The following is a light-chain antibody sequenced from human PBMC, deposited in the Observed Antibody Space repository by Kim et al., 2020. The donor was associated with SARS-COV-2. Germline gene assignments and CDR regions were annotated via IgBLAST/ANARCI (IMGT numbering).Light chain of an antibody. CDR2: GAS. V-gene: IGKV3-15*01. CDR3: QHYNNWPPYT. CDR1: QSISTN. Sequence: EILMTQSPATLSVSPGETATLSCRASQSISTNLAWYQHKPGQAPRLLIYGASTRATAFPARFSGSGSGTEFTLTISSLQSEDFAVYYCQHYNNWPPYTFGQGTKLEI. J-gene: IGKJ2*01.